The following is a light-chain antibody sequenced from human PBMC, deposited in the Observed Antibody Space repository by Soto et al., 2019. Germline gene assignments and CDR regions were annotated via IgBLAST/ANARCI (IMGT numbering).Light chain of an antibody. CDR2: EVS. CDR3: SSYTSSSTPYV. Sequence: QSVLTQPASVSGSPGQSITISCTGTSSDVGGYNYVSWYQQHPGKAPKLMIYEVSNRPSGVSNRFSGSKSGNTASLTISGLQAEDEADYYCSSYTSSSTPYVFGTWTKLTVL. V-gene: IGLV2-14*01. CDR1: SSDVGGYNY. J-gene: IGLJ1*01.